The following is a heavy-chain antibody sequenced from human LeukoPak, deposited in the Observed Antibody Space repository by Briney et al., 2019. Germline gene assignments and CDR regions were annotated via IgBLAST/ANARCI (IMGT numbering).Heavy chain of an antibody. Sequence: ASVKVSCKASGYTFTSYDINWVRQATGQGLEWMGWMNPNSGNTGYAQKFQGRVTITRNTSISTAYMELSSLRSEDTAVYYCARMWGIAARRGFGYWGQGTLVTVSS. D-gene: IGHD6-6*01. CDR1: GYTFTSYD. V-gene: IGHV1-8*03. J-gene: IGHJ4*02. CDR3: ARMWGIAARRGFGY. CDR2: MNPNSGNT.